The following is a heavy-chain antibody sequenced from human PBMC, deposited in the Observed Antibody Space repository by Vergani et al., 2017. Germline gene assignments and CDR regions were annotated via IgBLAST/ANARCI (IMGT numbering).Heavy chain of an antibody. V-gene: IGHV4-34*01. Sequence: QVQLQQWGAGLLKPSETLSLTCAVYGGSFSGYYWSWIRQPPGKGLEWIGEINLSGSTNYNPSLKSRVTISVDTSKNQFSLKLSSVTAADTAVYYCARVQDLYEFWSANRVRYYYYMDVWGKGTTVTVS. D-gene: IGHD3-3*01. CDR2: INLSGST. J-gene: IGHJ6*03. CDR3: ARVQDLYEFWSANRVRYYYYMDV. CDR1: GGSFSGYY.